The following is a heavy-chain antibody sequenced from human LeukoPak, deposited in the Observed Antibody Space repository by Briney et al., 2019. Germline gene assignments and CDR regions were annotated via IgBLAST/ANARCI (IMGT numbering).Heavy chain of an antibody. J-gene: IGHJ4*02. CDR1: GFTFSSYS. CDR3: ARVDLPDYYDSSGISDY. V-gene: IGHV3-48*04. D-gene: IGHD3-22*01. CDR2: ISGSSSTI. Sequence: PGGSLRLSCAASGFTFSSYSMNWVRQAPGKGLEWVSYISGSSSTIYYADSVKGRFTISRDNAKNSLYLQMNSLRAEDTAVYYCARVDLPDYYDSSGISDYWGQGTLVTVSS.